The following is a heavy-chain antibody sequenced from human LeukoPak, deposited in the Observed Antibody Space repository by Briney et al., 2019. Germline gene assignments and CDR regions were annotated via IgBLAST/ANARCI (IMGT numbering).Heavy chain of an antibody. J-gene: IGHJ4*02. CDR1: GFTFSSDS. D-gene: IGHD1-14*01. CDR3: ARGSTTEIGWNY. Sequence: GGSLRLSYTASGFTFSSDSMSWVRQAPGRGLEWVSSISSRSDYIYYADSVRGRFTISRDNAKNSLFLQMNSLRAEDTAVYYCARGSTTEIGWNYWGQGTLVTVSS. CDR2: ISSRSDYI. V-gene: IGHV3-21*01.